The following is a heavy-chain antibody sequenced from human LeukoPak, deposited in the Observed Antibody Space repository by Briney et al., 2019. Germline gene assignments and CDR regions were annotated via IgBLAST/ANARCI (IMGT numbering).Heavy chain of an antibody. CDR1: GDSVSGTNW. J-gene: IGHJ4*02. CDR3: VRGGNYLFDY. V-gene: IGHV4-4*02. D-gene: IGHD1-7*01. CDR2: IYHTGST. Sequence: PSETLPLTCTVSGDSVSGTNWWSWVRQPPGKGLEWIGEIYHTGSTNYNPSLKSRLTMSVDMSKNQFSLKLSSVTAADTAVYYCVRGGNYLFDYWGQGTLVAVS.